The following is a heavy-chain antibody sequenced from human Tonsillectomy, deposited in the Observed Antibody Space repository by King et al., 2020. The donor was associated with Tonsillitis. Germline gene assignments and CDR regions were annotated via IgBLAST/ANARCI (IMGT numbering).Heavy chain of an antibody. CDR2: IKQDGSEK. J-gene: IGHJ4*02. CDR1: GFTFSSYW. D-gene: IGHD3-22*01. Sequence: EWQLVQSGGGLVQPGGSLRLSCAASGFTFSSYWMSWVRQAPGKGLEWVANIKQDGSEKYYVDSVKGRFTISRDNAKNSLYLQMNSLRAEDTAVYYCARDQSPYYYDSSCYRPYYFDYWGQGTLVTVSS. CDR3: ARDQSPYYYDSSCYRPYYFDY. V-gene: IGHV3-7*01.